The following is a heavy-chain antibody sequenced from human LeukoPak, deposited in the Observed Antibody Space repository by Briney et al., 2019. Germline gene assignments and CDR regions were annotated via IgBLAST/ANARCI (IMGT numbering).Heavy chain of an antibody. Sequence: PGGSLRLSCAASGFTFSSYTMNWVRQAPGKGLEWVSAIGGRGGSTFYADSVKGRFTISRDNSKDTLYLQMNSLRAEDTAVYYCARNENSGWGYFDYWGQGTLVTVSS. CDR3: ARNENSGWGYFDY. D-gene: IGHD5-12*01. CDR2: IGGRGGST. CDR1: GFTFSSYT. V-gene: IGHV3-23*01. J-gene: IGHJ4*02.